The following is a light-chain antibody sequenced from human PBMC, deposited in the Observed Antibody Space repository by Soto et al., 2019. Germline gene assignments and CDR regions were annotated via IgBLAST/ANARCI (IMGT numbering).Light chain of an antibody. Sequence: QAELTQPASVSGSPGQSITMSCTGTSSDVGAYNYVSWYQHHPGKVPKLLIYEVTNRPSGASDRFSGSKSGNTASLTISGLQAEDEADYYCSSKRDSSTLFVFGTGTKVTVL. V-gene: IGLV2-14*01. CDR2: EVT. CDR3: SSKRDSSTLFV. CDR1: SSDVGAYNY. J-gene: IGLJ1*01.